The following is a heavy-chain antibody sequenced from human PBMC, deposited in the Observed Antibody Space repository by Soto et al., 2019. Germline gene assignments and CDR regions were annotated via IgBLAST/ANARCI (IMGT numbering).Heavy chain of an antibody. CDR2: INHSGST. J-gene: IGHJ4*02. V-gene: IGHV4-34*01. Sequence: QVQLQQWGAGLLKPSETLSLTCAVYGGSFSGYYWSWIRQPPGKGLEWIGEINHSGSTNYNPSLKSRVTISVDTSKNQFSLKLSSVTAAVTAVYYCARGHDIVVVVAATRKLDYWGQGTLVTVSS. D-gene: IGHD2-15*01. CDR1: GGSFSGYY. CDR3: ARGHDIVVVVAATRKLDY.